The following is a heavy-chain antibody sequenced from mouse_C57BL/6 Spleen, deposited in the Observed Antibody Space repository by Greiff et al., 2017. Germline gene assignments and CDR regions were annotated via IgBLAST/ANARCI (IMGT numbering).Heavy chain of an antibody. Sequence: QVQLQQPGAELVKPGASVKLSCKASGYTFTSYWMQWVKQRPGQGLEWIGEIAPSDSYTNYNQKFKGKATLTVDTSSSTAYMQLSSLTSEDSAVYYCATTVVAPGFDYWGQGTTLTVSS. CDR3: ATTVVAPGFDY. J-gene: IGHJ2*01. CDR2: IAPSDSYT. CDR1: GYTFTSYW. D-gene: IGHD1-1*01. V-gene: IGHV1-50*01.